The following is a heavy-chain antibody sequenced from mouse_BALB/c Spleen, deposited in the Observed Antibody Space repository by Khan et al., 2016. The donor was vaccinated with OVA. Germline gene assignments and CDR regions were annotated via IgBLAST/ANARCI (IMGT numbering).Heavy chain of an antibody. Sequence: EVELVESGGGLVQPGGSLRLTCATSGFTFTDYYMTWVRQPPGKALEWLGFIRNKADGYTTEYSASVKGRFTFSRDNSQNILYLHMTTLRAEDSATYYCARDQVGSYFDYWGKGTTLTVSS. J-gene: IGHJ2*01. CDR2: IRNKADGYTT. CDR1: GFTFTDYY. V-gene: IGHV7-3*02. D-gene: IGHD4-1*02. CDR3: ARDQVGSYFDY.